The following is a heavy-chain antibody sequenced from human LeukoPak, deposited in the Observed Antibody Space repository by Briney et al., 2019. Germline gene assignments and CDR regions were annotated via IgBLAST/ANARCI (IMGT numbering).Heavy chain of an antibody. CDR1: GYTFTSYA. CDR2: INAGNGNT. J-gene: IGHJ4*01. CDR3: ARVRAVGAEFDQ. Sequence: ASVKVSCKASGYTFTSYAMHWVRQAPGQRLEWMGWINAGNGNTKYSQKFQGRVTITRDTSASTAYMELSSLRAEDTAVYYCARVRAVGAEFDQRGQGNPGTGSS. V-gene: IGHV1-3*01. D-gene: IGHD3-10*01.